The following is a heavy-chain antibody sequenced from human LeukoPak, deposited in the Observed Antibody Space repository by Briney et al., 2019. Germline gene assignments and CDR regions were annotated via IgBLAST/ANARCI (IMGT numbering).Heavy chain of an antibody. D-gene: IGHD6-13*01. CDR1: GFTFSSYG. Sequence: GGSLRLSCAASGFTFSSYGMHWVRQAPGKGLEWVAVISYDGSNKHYADSVKGRFTISRDNSKNTLYLQMNSLRAEDTAVYYCAKEQLGFDYWGQGTLVTVSS. V-gene: IGHV3-30*18. J-gene: IGHJ4*02. CDR3: AKEQLGFDY. CDR2: ISYDGSNK.